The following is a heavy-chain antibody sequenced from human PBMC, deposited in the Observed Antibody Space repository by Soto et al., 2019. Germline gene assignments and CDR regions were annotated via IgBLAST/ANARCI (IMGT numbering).Heavy chain of an antibody. J-gene: IGHJ6*02. CDR2: IYYSGST. V-gene: IGHV4-31*03. Sequence: PSETLSLTCTVSGGSISSGGYYWSWIRQHPGKGLEWIGYIYYSGSTYYNPSLKSRVTISVDTSKNQFSLKLSSVTAADTAVYYCARDHYYGSGSYGNYYGMDVRGQGTTVTVSS. D-gene: IGHD3-10*01. CDR1: GGSISSGGYY. CDR3: ARDHYYGSGSYGNYYGMDV.